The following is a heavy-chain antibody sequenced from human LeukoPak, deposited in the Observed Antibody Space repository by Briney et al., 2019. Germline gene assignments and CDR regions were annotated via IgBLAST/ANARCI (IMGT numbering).Heavy chain of an antibody. CDR2: IRYDGSNK. CDR3: AKDNPAAAGSRLDY. CDR1: GFTFSSYG. J-gene: IGHJ4*02. Sequence: GGSLRLSCAASGFTFSSYGMHWVRQAPGKGLEWVAFIRYDGSNKYYADSVKGRFTISRDNSKNTLYLQMNSLRAEDTAVYYCAKDNPAAAGSRLDYWGQGTLVTVSS. V-gene: IGHV3-30*02. D-gene: IGHD6-13*01.